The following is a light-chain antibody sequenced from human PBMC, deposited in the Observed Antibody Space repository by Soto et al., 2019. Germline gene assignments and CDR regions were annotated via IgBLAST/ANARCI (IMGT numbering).Light chain of an antibody. Sequence: ENVLTQSPGTLSLSPGERATLSCRASQGVSSTYLAWYQQKPGQAPRLLIYAASFRATGIPDRFSGSGSGTDFTLTISRLEPEDFAVYYCQQFGGSSRTFGQGTKVEIK. CDR2: AAS. CDR1: QGVSSTY. CDR3: QQFGGSSRT. J-gene: IGKJ1*01. V-gene: IGKV3-20*01.